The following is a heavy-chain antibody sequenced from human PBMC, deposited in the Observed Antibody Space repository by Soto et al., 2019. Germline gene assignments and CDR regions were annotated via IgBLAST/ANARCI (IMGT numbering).Heavy chain of an antibody. CDR1: GFTFSSYA. CDR2: ISGSGGIT. J-gene: IGHJ5*02. CDR3: AKSAMVRGGGWFDP. D-gene: IGHD3-10*01. Sequence: EVQLLESGGGLVQPGGSLRLYCAASGFTFSSYAMSWVRQAPGKGLEWVSDISGSGGITYYADSVKGRFTISRDNSKNTLYLQMNSLRAEDTAVYYCAKSAMVRGGGWFDPWGQGTLVTVSS. V-gene: IGHV3-23*01.